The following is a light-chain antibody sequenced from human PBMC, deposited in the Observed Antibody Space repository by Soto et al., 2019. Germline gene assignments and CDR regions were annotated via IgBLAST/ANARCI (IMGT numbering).Light chain of an antibody. CDR2: GSS. CDR1: QSVSSN. CDR3: QQYNNWPLT. V-gene: IGKV3-15*01. J-gene: IGKJ4*01. Sequence: EIVMTQSPATLSVSPGERATLSCRASQSVSSNLAWYQQKPGQAPRLLIYGSSTRTTGIPATFGGSGSGTDFTLTISSLQSEDFAVYYCQQYNNWPLTFGGGTKVEIK.